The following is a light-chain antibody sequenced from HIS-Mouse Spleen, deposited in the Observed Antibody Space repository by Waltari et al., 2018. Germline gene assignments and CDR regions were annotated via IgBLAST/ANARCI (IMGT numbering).Light chain of an antibody. J-gene: IGLJ3*02. CDR2: EVS. V-gene: IGLV2-23*02. CDR1: SSDVGSYNL. Sequence: QSALTQPASVSGSPGQSITISCTGTSSDVGSYNLVSWSQQHPGKPPKLMIYEVSKRPSGVSNRFSGSKSGNTASLTISGLQAEDEADYYCCSYAGSSTWVFGGGTKLTVL. CDR3: CSYAGSSTWV.